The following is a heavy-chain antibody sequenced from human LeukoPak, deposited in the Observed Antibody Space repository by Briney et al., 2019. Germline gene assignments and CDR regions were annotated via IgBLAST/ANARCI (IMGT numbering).Heavy chain of an antibody. Sequence: SETLSLTCTVSGGSISSSGYYWAWIRQPPGKGLEWMGSIYYSGSAYYNPSLKSRVTISIDTPKNQFSLKVISVTAADTAVYFCADFYASGSYYNGWFDPWGQGTLVTVSS. CDR3: ADFYASGSYYNGWFDP. J-gene: IGHJ5*02. D-gene: IGHD3-10*01. CDR2: IYYSGSA. CDR1: GGSISSSGYY. V-gene: IGHV4-39*01.